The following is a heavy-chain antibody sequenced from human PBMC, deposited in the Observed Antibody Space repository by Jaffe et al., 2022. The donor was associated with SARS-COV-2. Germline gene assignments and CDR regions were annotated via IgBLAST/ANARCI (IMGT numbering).Heavy chain of an antibody. CDR1: GFTFSSYA. D-gene: IGHD3-22*01. V-gene: IGHV3-23*01. CDR2: ISGSGGST. J-gene: IGHJ3*02. CDR3: AKDLFDTYYYDSSGTPDAFDI. Sequence: EVQLLESGGGLVQPGGSLRLSCAASGFTFSSYAMSWVRQAPGKGLEWVSAISGSGGSTYYADSVKGRFTISRDNSKNTLYLQMNSLRAEDTAVYYCAKDLFDTYYYDSSGTPDAFDIWGQGTMVTVSS.